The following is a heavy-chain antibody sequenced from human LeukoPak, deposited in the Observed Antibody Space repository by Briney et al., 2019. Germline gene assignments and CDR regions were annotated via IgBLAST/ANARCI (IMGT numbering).Heavy chain of an antibody. CDR3: ARGYYDSSGYPYYFDY. J-gene: IGHJ4*02. CDR2: IGTAGDT. CDR1: GFTFSSYD. V-gene: IGHV3-13*01. Sequence: PGGSLRLSCAASGFTFSSYDMHWVRQATGKGLEWVSAIGTAGDTYYPGSVRGRFTISRENAKNSLYLQMNSLRAGDTAVYYCARGYYDSSGYPYYFDYWGQGTLVTVSS. D-gene: IGHD3-22*01.